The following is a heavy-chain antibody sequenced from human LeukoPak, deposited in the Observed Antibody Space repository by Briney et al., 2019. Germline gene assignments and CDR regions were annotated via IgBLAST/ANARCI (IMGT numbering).Heavy chain of an antibody. Sequence: PSETLSLTCTVSGGSISSGSYYWSWIRQPAGKGLEWIGRIYTSGSTNYNPSLKSPVTMSVDTSKNQFSLKLSSVTAADTAVYYCARARAGYCTNGVCLDYYYYYMDVWGKGTTVTVSS. D-gene: IGHD2-8*01. CDR3: ARARAGYCTNGVCLDYYYYYMDV. CDR1: GGSISSGSYY. V-gene: IGHV4-61*02. J-gene: IGHJ6*03. CDR2: IYTSGST.